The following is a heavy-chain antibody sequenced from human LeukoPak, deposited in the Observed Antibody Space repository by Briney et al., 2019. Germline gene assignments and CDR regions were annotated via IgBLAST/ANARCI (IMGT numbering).Heavy chain of an antibody. CDR3: ARGLQYDWPLDY. D-gene: IGHD5-24*01. V-gene: IGHV3-7*01. J-gene: IGHJ4*02. Sequence: PGGSLRLSCTASKISLNDYSMSWIRQAPGKGLERVAHMNQDGSAIYSIDSVKGRFTISRDDSKNTLYLQMNSLRVEDTAVYFCARGLQYDWPLDYWGQGTLVTVSS. CDR1: KISLNDYS. CDR2: MNQDGSAI.